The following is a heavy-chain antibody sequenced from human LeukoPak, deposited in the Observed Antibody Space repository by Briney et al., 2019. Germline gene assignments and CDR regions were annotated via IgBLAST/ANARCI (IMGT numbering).Heavy chain of an antibody. CDR3: VKEVYYGSGSYYKIYFDY. V-gene: IGHV3-64D*06. CDR2: ISSNGGST. Sequence: PGGSLRLSCSASGFTFSSYAMHWVRQAPGKGLEYVSAISSNGGSTYYADSVKGRFTISRDNSKNTLYLQMSSLRAEDTAVYYCVKEVYYGSGSYYKIYFDYWGQGTLVTVSS. J-gene: IGHJ4*02. D-gene: IGHD3-10*01. CDR1: GFTFSSYA.